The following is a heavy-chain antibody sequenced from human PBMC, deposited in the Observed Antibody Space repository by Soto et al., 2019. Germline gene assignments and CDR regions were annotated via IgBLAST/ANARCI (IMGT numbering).Heavy chain of an antibody. CDR2: INAGNGNT. CDR1: GYTFTSYS. Sequence: GASVKVSCKASGYTFTSYSMHWVRHAPGQRLEWMGWINAGNGNTKYSQKFQGRVTITRDTSASTAYMELSSLRSEDTAVYYCARGIAALINWFDPWGQGTLVTVSS. V-gene: IGHV1-3*01. J-gene: IGHJ5*02. CDR3: ARGIAALINWFDP. D-gene: IGHD6-13*01.